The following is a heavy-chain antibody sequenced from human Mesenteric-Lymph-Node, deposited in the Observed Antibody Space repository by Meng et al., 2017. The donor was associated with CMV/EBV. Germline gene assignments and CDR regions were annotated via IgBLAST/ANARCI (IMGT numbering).Heavy chain of an antibody. V-gene: IGHV3-30-3*01. J-gene: IGHJ5*02. D-gene: IGHD3-3*01. CDR2: IAYDGSNK. CDR1: GFSFNSYA. CDR3: ARASGYYDFWSGPDP. Sequence: GESLKISCAASGFSFNSYAMHWVRQAPGKGLEWVAVIAYDGSNKFYADSVKGRFTISRDNFKNTLDLEMNSLRPDDTAVYYCARASGYYDFWSGPDPWGQGTLVTVSS.